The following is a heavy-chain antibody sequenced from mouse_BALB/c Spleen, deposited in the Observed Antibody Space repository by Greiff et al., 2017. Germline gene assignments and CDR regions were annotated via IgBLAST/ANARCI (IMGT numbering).Heavy chain of an antibody. CDR3: ARGFITTAKYFDV. D-gene: IGHD1-1*01. J-gene: IGHJ1*01. V-gene: IGHV1S34*01. CDR2: ISCYNGAT. Sequence: LVKTGASVKISCKASGYSFTGYYMHWVKQSPGKSLEWIGYISCYNGATSYNQKFKGKATFTVDTSSSTAYMQFNSLTSEDSAVYYCARGFITTAKYFDVWGAGTTVTVSS. CDR1: GYSFTGYY.